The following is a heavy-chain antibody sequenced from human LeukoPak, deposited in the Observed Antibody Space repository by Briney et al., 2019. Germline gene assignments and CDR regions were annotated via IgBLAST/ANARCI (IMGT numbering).Heavy chain of an antibody. CDR2: IKDRDGGETT. Sequence: GGSLRLSCAASGFRFSDSWMTWVRQAPGKGLEWVGGIKDRDGGETTDYAALVKGRFTISRDDSEHTLYLQMNSLKTEDTAFYCCTARGTVTETNFDYWGQGTLVTVSS. CDR1: GFRFSDSW. D-gene: IGHD4-17*01. V-gene: IGHV3-15*01. CDR3: TARGTVTETNFDY. J-gene: IGHJ4*02.